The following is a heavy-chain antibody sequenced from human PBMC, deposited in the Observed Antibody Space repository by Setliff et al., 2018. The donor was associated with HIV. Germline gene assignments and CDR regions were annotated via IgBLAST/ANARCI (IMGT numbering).Heavy chain of an antibody. J-gene: IGHJ3*02. V-gene: IGHV3-43*01. CDR1: GFTFEHYT. CDR2: IRWDGGST. D-gene: IGHD3-22*01. CDR3: ASEVCRHSGGYCYDSYAFDI. Sequence: PGGSLRLSCAASGFTFEHYTMHWVRQVPGKGLEWVSLIRWDGGSTYYADSVKGRFTVSRDDTKNSLYLQMSSLRAEDTAIYYCASEVCRHSGGYCYDSYAFDIWGQGTLVTVSS.